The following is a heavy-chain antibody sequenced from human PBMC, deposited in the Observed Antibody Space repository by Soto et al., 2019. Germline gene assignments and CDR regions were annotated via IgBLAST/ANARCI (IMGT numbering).Heavy chain of an antibody. Sequence: QVQLVQSGAEVKKPGSSVKVSCKASGGTFRSYAISWVRQAPGQGLEWMGGIIPIFGTANYAQKFQGRVTITADESTSTAYMELSSMRSEDTAGYYCAGGGFVVVVDATPLEPFGQGTLVTVS. D-gene: IGHD2-15*01. CDR1: GGTFRSYA. CDR3: AGGGFVVVVDATPLEP. V-gene: IGHV1-69*01. CDR2: IIPIFGTA. J-gene: IGHJ5*02.